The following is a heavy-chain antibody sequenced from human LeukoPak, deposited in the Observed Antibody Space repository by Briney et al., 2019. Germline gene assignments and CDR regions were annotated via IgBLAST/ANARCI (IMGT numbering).Heavy chain of an antibody. J-gene: IGHJ4*02. CDR1: GFTVSSNY. V-gene: IGHV3-66*04. Sequence: GGSLRLSCAASGFTVSSNYMSWVRQAPGKGLEWVSVIYSGGSTYYADSVKGRFTISRDNSKNTLYLQMNSLRAEDTAVYYCAKHDGPAAIKDGVDYWGQGTLVTVSS. CDR3: AKHDGPAAIKDGVDY. D-gene: IGHD2-2*02. CDR2: IYSGGST.